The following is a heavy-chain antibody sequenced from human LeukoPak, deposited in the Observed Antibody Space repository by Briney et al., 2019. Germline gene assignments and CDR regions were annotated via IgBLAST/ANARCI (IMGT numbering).Heavy chain of an antibody. V-gene: IGHV3-21*01. D-gene: IGHD2-15*01. CDR3: ARDGVVVSASPSYWYFDL. CDR1: GFTFNTYT. J-gene: IGHJ2*01. CDR2: ISSTSRYI. Sequence: GPSLRLSCSTSGFTFNTYTINWVRQAPGKGLKWVSSISSTSRYIYYADSVKGRFTISRDNAKSSLFLQLNSLRAEDTAVYYCARDGVVVSASPSYWYFDLWGRGTLVTVSS.